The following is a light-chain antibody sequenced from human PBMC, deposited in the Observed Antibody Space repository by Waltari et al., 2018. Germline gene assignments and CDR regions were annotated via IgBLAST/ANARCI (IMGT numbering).Light chain of an antibody. Sequence: DILLTQSPSTLSASVGDRVTITCRASQSISNWLAWYQQKPGEVPKALIYKASILESGVPSRFSGSGSETEFTLTISSLQFDDVATDYCQQYDNGWTFGQGTKVEIK. CDR1: QSISNW. J-gene: IGKJ1*01. V-gene: IGKV1-5*03. CDR3: QQYDNGWT. CDR2: KAS.